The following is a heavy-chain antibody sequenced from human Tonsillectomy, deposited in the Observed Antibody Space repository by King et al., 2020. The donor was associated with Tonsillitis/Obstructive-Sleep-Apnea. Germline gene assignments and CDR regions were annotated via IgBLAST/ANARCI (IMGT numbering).Heavy chain of an antibody. CDR3: ATGDSGSFLIDY. CDR2: FDPEDGET. CDR1: GYTLTELS. V-gene: IGHV1-24*01. J-gene: IGHJ4*02. Sequence: VQLVESGAEVKKPGASVKVSCKVSGYTLTELSMHWVRQSPGKGLEWMGWFDPEDGETIYAQKFQGRVTMTEDTSTDTAYMELSSLRSEDTAVYYCATGDSGSFLIDYWGQGTLVTVSS. D-gene: IGHD1-26*01.